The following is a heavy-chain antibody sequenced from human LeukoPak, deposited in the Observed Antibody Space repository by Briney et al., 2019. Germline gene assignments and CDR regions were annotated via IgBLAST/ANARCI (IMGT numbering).Heavy chain of an antibody. J-gene: IGHJ3*02. CDR1: GDSVSSNSAA. CDR3: ARTYYDFWSGYPDI. CDR2: TYYRSKWYN. D-gene: IGHD3-3*01. Sequence: SQTLSLTCAISGDSVSSNSAAWNWIRQSRSRGLEWLGRTYYRSKWYNDYAVSVKSRITINPDTSKNQFSLQLNSVTPEDTAVYYCARTYYDFWSGYPDIWGQGTMVTVSS. V-gene: IGHV6-1*01.